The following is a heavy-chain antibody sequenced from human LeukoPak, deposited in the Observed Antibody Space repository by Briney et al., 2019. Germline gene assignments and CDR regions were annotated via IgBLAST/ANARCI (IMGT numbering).Heavy chain of an antibody. Sequence: PGGSLRLSCAASGFTFSSYSMNWVRQAPGKGLEWVSSISSSSSYIYYADSVKGRFTISRDNAKNSLYLQMNSLRAEDTAVYYCASDIVVVPAPSGMDYFDYWGQGTLVTVSS. J-gene: IGHJ4*02. CDR2: ISSSSSYI. CDR1: GFTFSSYS. CDR3: ASDIVVVPAPSGMDYFDY. D-gene: IGHD2-2*01. V-gene: IGHV3-21*01.